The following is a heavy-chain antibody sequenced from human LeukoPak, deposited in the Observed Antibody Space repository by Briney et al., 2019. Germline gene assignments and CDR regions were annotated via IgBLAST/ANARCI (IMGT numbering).Heavy chain of an antibody. J-gene: IGHJ4*02. CDR3: ARSWTYDYVWGSYRTSYYFDY. CDR1: GYTFTSYD. V-gene: IGHV1-8*01. Sequence: APVKVSCKASGYTFTSYDINWVRQATGQGLEWMGWMNPNSGNTGHAQKFQGRVTMTRNTSISTAYMELSSLRSEDTAVYYCARSWTYDYVWGSYRTSYYFDYWGQGTLVTVSS. CDR2: MNPNSGNT. D-gene: IGHD3-16*02.